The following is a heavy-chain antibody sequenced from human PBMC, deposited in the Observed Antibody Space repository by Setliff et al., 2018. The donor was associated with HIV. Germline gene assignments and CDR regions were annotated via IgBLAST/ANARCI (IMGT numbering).Heavy chain of an antibody. CDR1: GGSISSDHYY. V-gene: IGHV4-61*02. CDR2: YYTSGIT. Sequence: SETLSLTCTVSGGSISSDHYYWSWIRQPAGKGLEWLGRYYTSGITNYNPSLKSRVSISVDTSKNQFSLRLNSVTAADTALYYCAREERTSWPRVDYWGQGALVTVSS. J-gene: IGHJ4*02. D-gene: IGHD6-13*01. CDR3: AREERTSWPRVDY.